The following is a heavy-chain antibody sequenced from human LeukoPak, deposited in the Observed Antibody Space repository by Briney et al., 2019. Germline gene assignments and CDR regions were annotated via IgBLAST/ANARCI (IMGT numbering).Heavy chain of an antibody. V-gene: IGHV3-74*01. CDR3: VSFYETY. CDR2: INSDGSWT. J-gene: IGHJ4*02. CDR1: GNYW. D-gene: IGHD2-2*01. Sequence: GGSVRLSCAASGNYWMHWVRQAPGKRLVWVSHINSDGSWTSYADSVKGRFTISKDNAKNTVYLQMNNLRAEDTAVYYCVSFYETYWGRGTLVTVSS.